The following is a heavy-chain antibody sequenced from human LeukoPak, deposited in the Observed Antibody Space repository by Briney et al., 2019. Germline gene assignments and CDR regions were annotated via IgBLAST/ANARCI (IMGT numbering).Heavy chain of an antibody. CDR2: INPNSGGT. Sequence: GASVKVSCKASGYTFTGYYMHWVRQAPGQGLEWMGWINPNSGGTNYAQKFQGRVTMTRDTSISTAYTELSRLRSDDTAVYYCARLGHTGGSSLFDYWGQGTLVTVSS. D-gene: IGHD2-15*01. CDR1: GYTFTGYY. CDR3: ARLGHTGGSSLFDY. J-gene: IGHJ4*02. V-gene: IGHV1-2*02.